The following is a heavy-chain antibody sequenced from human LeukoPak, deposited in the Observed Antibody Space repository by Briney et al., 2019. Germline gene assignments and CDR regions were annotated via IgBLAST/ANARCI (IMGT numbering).Heavy chain of an antibody. V-gene: IGHV4-39*07. D-gene: IGHD3-3*01. CDR3: ARRGRSKFWNYFDY. J-gene: IGHJ4*02. CDR2: INHSGST. Sequence: SETLSLTCTVSGGSISSSPYYWGWIRQPPGKGLEWIGEINHSGSTNYNPSLKSRVTISVDTSKNQFSLKLSSVTAADTAVYYCARRGRSKFWNYFDYWGQGTLVTVSS. CDR1: GGSISSSPYY.